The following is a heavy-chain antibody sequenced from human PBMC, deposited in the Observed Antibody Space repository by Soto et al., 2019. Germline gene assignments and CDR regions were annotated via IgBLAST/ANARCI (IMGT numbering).Heavy chain of an antibody. V-gene: IGHV1-69*18. D-gene: IGHD2-2*01. CDR2: IIPISDTT. J-gene: IGHJ6*02. CDR1: GGTFSSYA. CDR3: ARSQGSSTSLEIYYYYYYGMDV. Sequence: QVQLVQSGAEVKKPGSSVKVSCKASGGTFSSYAISWVRQAPGQGLEWMGRIIPISDTTNYAQKFQGRVTITADESTSTAYMELSSLSSEDTTVYYCARSQGSSTSLEIYYYYYYGMDVGGQGTTVTVSS.